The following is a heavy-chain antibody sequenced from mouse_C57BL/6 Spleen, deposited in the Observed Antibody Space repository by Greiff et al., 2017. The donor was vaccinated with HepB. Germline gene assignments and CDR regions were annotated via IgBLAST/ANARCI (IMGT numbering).Heavy chain of an antibody. J-gene: IGHJ2*01. CDR3: ARSGDYDRRYYFDY. Sequence: EVQLQQSGPELVKPGASVKISCKASGYSFPDSNMNWVKQSNGKSLEWIGVINPNYGTTNYNQKFKGKATFTVDQSSSTAYMQLNSLTSEDSAVYYCARSGDYDRRYYFDYWGQGTTLTVSS. CDR2: INPNYGTT. V-gene: IGHV1-39*01. CDR1: GYSFPDSN. D-gene: IGHD2-4*01.